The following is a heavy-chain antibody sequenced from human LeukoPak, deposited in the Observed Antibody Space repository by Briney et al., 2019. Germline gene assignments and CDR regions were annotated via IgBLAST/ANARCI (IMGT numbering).Heavy chain of an antibody. Sequence: PGGSLGLSCAASGFTFSSYGMHWVRQAPGKGLEWVAVISYDGSNKYYADSVKGRFTISRDNSKNTLYLQMNSLRAEDTAVYYCAKDYDFWSGYYPDWGQGTLVTVSS. J-gene: IGHJ4*02. CDR2: ISYDGSNK. V-gene: IGHV3-30*18. CDR3: AKDYDFWSGYYPD. CDR1: GFTFSSYG. D-gene: IGHD3-3*01.